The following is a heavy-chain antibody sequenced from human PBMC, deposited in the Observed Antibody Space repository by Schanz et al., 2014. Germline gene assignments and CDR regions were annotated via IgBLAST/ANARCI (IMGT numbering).Heavy chain of an antibody. CDR2: IYYRGNT. J-gene: IGHJ5*02. CDR1: GFPFSDYF. Sequence: QVQLVDSGGGLVKPGGSLRLSCTASGFPFSDYFMAWIRQHPGKGLEWIGFIYYRGNTYYNPSLKSRVSISLDPSKTQFFLNLNSLTAADTAVYYCARVPEPGWFDPWGQGTLVTVSS. D-gene: IGHD1-26*01. V-gene: IGHV4-31*02. CDR3: ARVPEPGWFDP.